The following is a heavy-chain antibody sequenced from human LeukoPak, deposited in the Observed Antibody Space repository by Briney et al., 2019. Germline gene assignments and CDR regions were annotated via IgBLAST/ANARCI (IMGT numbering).Heavy chain of an antibody. V-gene: IGHV4-59*01. Sequence: PSETLSLTCTVSGGSISSYYWSWIRQPPGKGLEWIGYIYYSGSTNYNPSLKSRVTISVDTSKSQFSLKLSSVTAADTAVYYCAREGGGSGSYYNLVSFDIWGQGTMVTVSS. CDR3: AREGGGSGSYYNLVSFDI. D-gene: IGHD3-10*01. CDR2: IYYSGST. J-gene: IGHJ3*02. CDR1: GGSISSYY.